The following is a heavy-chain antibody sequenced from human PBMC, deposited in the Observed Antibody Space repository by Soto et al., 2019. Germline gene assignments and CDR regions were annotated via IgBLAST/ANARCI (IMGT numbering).Heavy chain of an antibody. CDR3: ARGRGRNYYYGMDV. CDR2: IVPSDSHA. CDR1: GYSFSSYW. D-gene: IGHD1-26*01. J-gene: IGHJ6*02. V-gene: IGHV5-10-1*01. Sequence: GESLKISCKGLGYSFSSYWISWVRQRPGKALEWMGKIVPSDSHANYSPSFQGHVTISDDKSISTAYLQLSSLKASDNAMYYCARGRGRNYYYGMDVWGQGATVTVSS.